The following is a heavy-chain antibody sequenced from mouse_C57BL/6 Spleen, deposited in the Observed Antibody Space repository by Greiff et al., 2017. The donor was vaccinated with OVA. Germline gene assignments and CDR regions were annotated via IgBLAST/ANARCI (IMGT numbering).Heavy chain of an antibody. D-gene: IGHD2-4*01. CDR1: GYTFTSYW. J-gene: IGHJ3*01. CDR3: ARSKDYGGFAY. CDR2: IDPSDSYT. Sequence: QVQLQQPGAELVMPGASVKLSCKASGYTFTSYWLHWVKQRPGQGLAWIGEIDPSDSYTNYNQKFKGKSTLTVDKSSSTAYMQLSSLTSEDSAVYYCARSKDYGGFAYWGQGTLVTVSA. V-gene: IGHV1-69*01.